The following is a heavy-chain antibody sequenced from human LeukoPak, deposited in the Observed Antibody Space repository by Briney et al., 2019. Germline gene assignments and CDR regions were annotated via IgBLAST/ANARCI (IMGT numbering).Heavy chain of an antibody. V-gene: IGHV5-51*01. J-gene: IGHJ6*03. CDR1: GYSFTNYW. D-gene: IGHD5-12*01. CDR2: IYPGDSDT. Sequence: GESLKISCKGSGYSFTNYWIGWVRQMPGKGLEWMGIIYPGDSDTRYSPSFQGQVTISADKSISTAYLQWSSLKASDTAMYYCARRGRIRSGYEARDYYYYYMDVWGKGTTVTVSS. CDR3: ARRGRIRSGYEARDYYYYYMDV.